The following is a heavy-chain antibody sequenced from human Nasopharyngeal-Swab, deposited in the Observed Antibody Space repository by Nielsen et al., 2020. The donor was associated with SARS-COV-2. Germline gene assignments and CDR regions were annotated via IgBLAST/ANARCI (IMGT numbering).Heavy chain of an antibody. J-gene: IGHJ4*02. CDR1: GGSFSSVSYY. CDR3: ARGFDY. V-gene: IGHV4-61*01. CDR2: IYYSGTT. Sequence: SETLSLTCTVSGGSFSSVSYYWSWIRQPPGKGLEWIGYIYYSGTTNYNPSLKSRVTISVDTSKNQFSLKLSSVAAADTAVYYCARGFDYWGQGTLVTVSS.